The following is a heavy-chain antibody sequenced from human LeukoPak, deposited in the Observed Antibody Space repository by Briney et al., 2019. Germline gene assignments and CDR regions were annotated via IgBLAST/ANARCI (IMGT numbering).Heavy chain of an antibody. Sequence: GGSLRLSCTASGFTFSHSAMHWVRQAPGKRLEWVAVITYDGSQTYFADSVKGRFTISRDNSKNTLFVQMNSLKPEDTAVYYCARDGFLPDALDIWGQGTVVTVS. CDR3: ARDGFLPDALDI. CDR1: GFTFSHSA. D-gene: IGHD3-3*01. CDR2: ITYDGSQT. J-gene: IGHJ3*02. V-gene: IGHV3-30*04.